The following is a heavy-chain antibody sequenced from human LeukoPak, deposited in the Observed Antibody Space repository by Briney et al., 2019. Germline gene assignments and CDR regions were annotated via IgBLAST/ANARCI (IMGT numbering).Heavy chain of an antibody. D-gene: IGHD6-19*01. V-gene: IGHV1-69-2*01. J-gene: IGHJ4*02. Sequence: ASVKISCKVSGYTFTDYYMHWVQQAPGKGLEWMGLVDPEDGETIYAEKFQGRVTITADTSTDTAYMELSSLRSEDTAAYYCATDMIAVAAKEMDYWGQGTLVTVSS. CDR2: VDPEDGET. CDR1: GYTFTDYY. CDR3: ATDMIAVAAKEMDY.